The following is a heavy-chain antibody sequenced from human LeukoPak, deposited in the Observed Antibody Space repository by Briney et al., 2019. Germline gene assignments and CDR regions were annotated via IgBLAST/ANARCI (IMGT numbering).Heavy chain of an antibody. D-gene: IGHD1-20*01. J-gene: IGHJ5*02. CDR1: GGSISSSSYY. CDR3: ARHPSLNWNPGWFDP. CDR2: IYYSGST. Sequence: LETLSLTCTVSGGSISSSSYYWGWIRQPPGKGLEWIGSIYYSGSTYYNPSLKSRVTISVDTSKNQFSLKLSSVTAADTAVYYCARHPSLNWNPGWFDPWGQGTLVTVSS. V-gene: IGHV4-39*01.